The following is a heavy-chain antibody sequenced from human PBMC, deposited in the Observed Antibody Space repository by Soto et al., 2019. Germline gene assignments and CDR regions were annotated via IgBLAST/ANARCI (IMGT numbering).Heavy chain of an antibody. J-gene: IGHJ5*02. D-gene: IGHD2-8*01. Sequence: ASVKVSCKASGYTFTSYGISWVRQAPGQGLERMGWISAYNGNTNYAQKLQGRVTMTTDTSTSTAYMELRSLRSDDTAVYYCARLRAYCTDGVCYTPWFDPWGQGTLVTVSS. CDR3: ARLRAYCTDGVCYTPWFDP. CDR1: GYTFTSYG. CDR2: ISAYNGNT. V-gene: IGHV1-18*01.